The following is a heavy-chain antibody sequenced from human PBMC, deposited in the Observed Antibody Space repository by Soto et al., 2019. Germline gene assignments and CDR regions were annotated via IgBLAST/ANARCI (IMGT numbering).Heavy chain of an antibody. CDR1: GYTFTSYG. D-gene: IGHD2-2*01. CDR3: ARDRGHRVVPAAMQNWFDP. J-gene: IGHJ5*02. CDR2: ISAYNGNT. Sequence: GASVKVSCKASGYTFTSYGISWVRQAPGQGLEWMGWISAYNGNTNYAQKLQGRVTMTTDTSTSTAYMELRSLRSDDTAVYYCARDRGHRVVPAAMQNWFDPWGQGTLVTVSS. V-gene: IGHV1-18*01.